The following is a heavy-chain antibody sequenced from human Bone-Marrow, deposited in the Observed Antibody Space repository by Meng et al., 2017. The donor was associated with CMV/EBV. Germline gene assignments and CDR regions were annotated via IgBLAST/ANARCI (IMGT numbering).Heavy chain of an antibody. D-gene: IGHD1-26*01. CDR3: ARGGSTFFFSGSYSFDY. Sequence: ASVKVSCKASGDTFTSYGISWVRQAPGQGLEWMGWISAYNGNTNYAQKLQGRVTMTTDTSTSTAYMELRSLRSDDTGVYYCARGGSTFFFSGSYSFDYWGQGTLVTVSS. CDR2: ISAYNGNT. J-gene: IGHJ4*02. V-gene: IGHV1-18*01. CDR1: GDTFTSYG.